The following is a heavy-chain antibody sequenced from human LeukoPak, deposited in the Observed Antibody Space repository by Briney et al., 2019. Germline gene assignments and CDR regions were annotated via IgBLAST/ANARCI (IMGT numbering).Heavy chain of an antibody. V-gene: IGHV3-23*01. CDR2: ISGSGGST. CDR3: AKDPGSLHYYDSSGHRTIDY. CDR1: GFTFSSYA. D-gene: IGHD3-22*01. Sequence: GGSLRLSCAASGFTFSSYAMSWVRQAPGKGLEWVSAISGSGGSTYYADSVKGRFTISRDNSKNTLYLQINSLRAEDTAVYYCAKDPGSLHYYDSSGHRTIDYWGQGTLVTVSS. J-gene: IGHJ4*02.